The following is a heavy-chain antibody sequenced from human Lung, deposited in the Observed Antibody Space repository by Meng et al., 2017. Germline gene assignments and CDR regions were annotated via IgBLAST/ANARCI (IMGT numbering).Heavy chain of an antibody. J-gene: IGHJ4*02. CDR2: ISSSSSYI. CDR3: ARERGTSDY. Sequence: ERRLVESGGGMVNPASSLILSSASSGLTFSSYSMNWVRRTPWKGLEWVSSISSSSSYIYYADSVKGRFTSSRDNAKNSLYLQMNSLRAEDTAVYYCARERGTSDYWGQGTLVTVSS. V-gene: IGHV3-21*01. D-gene: IGHD1-7*01. CDR1: GLTFSSYS.